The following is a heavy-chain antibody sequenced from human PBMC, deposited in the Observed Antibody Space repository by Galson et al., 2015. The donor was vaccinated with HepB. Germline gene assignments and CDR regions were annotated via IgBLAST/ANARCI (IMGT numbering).Heavy chain of an antibody. D-gene: IGHD3-10*01. CDR1: GFTFSSYG. V-gene: IGHV3-30*18. Sequence: LRLSCAASGFTFSSYGVHWVRQAPGKGLEWVAVISYDGNNKYYADSVKGRFTISRDNSKNTLYLQMNSLRAEDTAVYYCAKPSPAYGSGSYYPYFDYWGQGNLVTVSS. J-gene: IGHJ4*02. CDR3: AKPSPAYGSGSYYPYFDY. CDR2: ISYDGNNK.